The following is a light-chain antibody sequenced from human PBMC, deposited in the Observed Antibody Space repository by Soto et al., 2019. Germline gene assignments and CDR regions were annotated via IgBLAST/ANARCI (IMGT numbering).Light chain of an antibody. Sequence: QSVLTQPASVSGSPGQSITISCTGTSTEDGRYNYVSWYQQHPGKAPKLMVYDVSNRPSWVFYRFSGSKFCITASLTILGLQAEDEADYYCTSYTSDSTYVFGTGTKVTVL. V-gene: IGLV2-14*01. CDR1: STEDGRYNY. J-gene: IGLJ1*01. CDR3: TSYTSDSTYV. CDR2: DVS.